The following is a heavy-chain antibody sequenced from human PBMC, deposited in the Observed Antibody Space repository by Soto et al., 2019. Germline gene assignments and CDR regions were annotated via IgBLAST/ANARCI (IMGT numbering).Heavy chain of an antibody. CDR2: INHSGST. CDR3: ARGRYEDYGDFDY. Sequence: SETLSLTCAVYGGSFSGYYWSWIRQPPGKGLEWIGEINHSGSTNYNPSLKSRVTISVDTSKNQFSLKLSSVTAADTAVYYCARGRYEDYGDFDYWGQGTLVTVSS. V-gene: IGHV4-34*01. D-gene: IGHD4-17*01. J-gene: IGHJ4*02. CDR1: GGSFSGYY.